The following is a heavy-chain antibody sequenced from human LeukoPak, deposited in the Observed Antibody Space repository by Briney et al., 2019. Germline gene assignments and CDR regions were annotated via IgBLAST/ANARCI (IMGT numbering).Heavy chain of an antibody. CDR3: ARAHRSISGGGPRYYYYYMDV. D-gene: IGHD2-15*01. CDR1: GYTFTVYY. CDR2: INPNSGST. J-gene: IGHJ6*03. Sequence: ASVKVSCKASGYTFTVYYMHWVRQAPGQGLEWMGWINPNSGSTNYAQKFQGRVTMTRDTSISTAYMELSRLRSDDTAVYYCARAHRSISGGGPRYYYYYMDVWGKGTTVTISS. V-gene: IGHV1-2*02.